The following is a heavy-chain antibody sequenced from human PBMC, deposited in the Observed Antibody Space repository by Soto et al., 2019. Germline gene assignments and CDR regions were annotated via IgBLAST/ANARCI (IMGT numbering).Heavy chain of an antibody. CDR2: ISSSSRHI. D-gene: IGHD1-26*01. J-gene: IGHJ1*01. V-gene: IGHV3-21*01. Sequence: PGGSLRLSCAASGFAFSSYSMNWVRQAPGKGLEWVSSISSSSRHIYYADSVKGRFTISRDNAKNSLYLQMNSLRAEDTAMYFCARDPSDLWEPDQYFPHXGQGTLVTVS. CDR1: GFAFSSYS. CDR3: ARDPSDLWEPDQYFPH.